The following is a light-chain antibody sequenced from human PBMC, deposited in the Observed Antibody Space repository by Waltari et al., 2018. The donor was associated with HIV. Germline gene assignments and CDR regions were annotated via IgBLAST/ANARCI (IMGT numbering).Light chain of an antibody. CDR1: SSDVGGYKD. V-gene: IGLV2-14*01. CDR3: NSYISTTTVM. Sequence: QSALTQPASVSGSPGQPITLSCTGTSSDVGGYKDVSWYQQHPGKAPKLLIYEVSHRPSGVSTRFSGSKSGNTASLTISGLQAEDEADYYCNSYISTTTVMFGGGTKLTVL. J-gene: IGLJ3*02. CDR2: EVS.